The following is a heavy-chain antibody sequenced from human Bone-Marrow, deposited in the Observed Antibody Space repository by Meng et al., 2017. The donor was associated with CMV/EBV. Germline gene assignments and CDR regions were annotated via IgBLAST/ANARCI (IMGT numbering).Heavy chain of an antibody. CDR3: AKEMVTAAAKHGDLDY. Sequence: GESLKISCAASGFTFSSYALHWVRQAPGKGLEWVAVISYDGSNKYYADSVKGRFTISRDNPKNTLFLEMNSLRAEDTAVYYCAKEMVTAAAKHGDLDYWGQGTLVTVSS. V-gene: IGHV3-30*04. J-gene: IGHJ4*02. CDR1: GFTFSSYA. CDR2: ISYDGSNK. D-gene: IGHD2-15*01.